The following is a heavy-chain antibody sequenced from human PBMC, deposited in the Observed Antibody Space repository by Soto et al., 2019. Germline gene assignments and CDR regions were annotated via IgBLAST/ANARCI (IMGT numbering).Heavy chain of an antibody. CDR1: GFTFTSSA. V-gene: IGHV1-58*01. J-gene: IGHJ6*02. Sequence: ASVKVSCKASGFTFTSSAVRWVRQARGQRLEWIGWIVVGSGNTNYAQKFQERVTITRDMSTSTAYMELSSLRSEDTAVYYCAALRVYCGGDCYEDYYYGMDVWGQGTTVTVSS. CDR2: IVVGSGNT. D-gene: IGHD2-21*02. CDR3: AALRVYCGGDCYEDYYYGMDV.